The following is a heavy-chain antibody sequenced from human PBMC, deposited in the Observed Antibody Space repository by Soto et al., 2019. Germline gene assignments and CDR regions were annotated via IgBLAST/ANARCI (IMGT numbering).Heavy chain of an antibody. V-gene: IGHV4-31*03. J-gene: IGHJ6*03. CDR1: GGSISSGGYY. CDR2: IYYSGST. D-gene: IGHD2-2*01. Sequence: QVQLQESGPGLVKPSQTLSLTCTVSGGSISSGGYYWSWIRQHPGKGLEWIGYIYYSGSTYYNPSLKRRVTVSVDTSKNQFSQKLSSVTAADTAVCYCARVPWRVPPHYYYYYIDVWGKGTTVTVSS. CDR3: ARVPWRVPPHYYYYYIDV.